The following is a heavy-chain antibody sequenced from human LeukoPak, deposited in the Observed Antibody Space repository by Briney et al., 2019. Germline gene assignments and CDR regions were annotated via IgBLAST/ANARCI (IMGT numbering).Heavy chain of an antibody. CDR2: ISSSSSYI. Sequence: GGSLRLSCAASGFTSSSYSMNWVRQAPGKGLEWVSSISSSSSYIYYADSVKGRFTISRDNAKNSLYLQMNSLRAEDTAVYYCARDRYDSSGYYSLYYYYYGMDVWGQGTTVTVSS. CDR1: GFTSSSYS. V-gene: IGHV3-21*01. J-gene: IGHJ6*02. CDR3: ARDRYDSSGYYSLYYYYYGMDV. D-gene: IGHD3-22*01.